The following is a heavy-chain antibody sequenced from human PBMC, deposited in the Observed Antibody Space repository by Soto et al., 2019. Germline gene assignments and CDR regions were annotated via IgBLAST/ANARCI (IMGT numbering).Heavy chain of an antibody. Sequence: PGGSLRLSCAVSGFTFSSYAMTWVRQAPGKGLEWVSGISDSGDRTYYADSVKGRFTISRDNSKNTLHLQLNSLRAEDTAVYYCAGRITSYYYYSMDVWGQGTKVTVSS. D-gene: IGHD3-10*01. CDR3: AGRITSYYYYSMDV. V-gene: IGHV3-23*01. CDR1: GFTFSSYA. J-gene: IGHJ6*02. CDR2: ISDSGDRT.